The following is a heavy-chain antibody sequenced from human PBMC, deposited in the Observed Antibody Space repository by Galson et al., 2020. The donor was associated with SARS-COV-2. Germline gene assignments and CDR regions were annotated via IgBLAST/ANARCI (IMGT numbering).Heavy chain of an antibody. CDR2: ISYDGSNK. D-gene: IGHD5-12*01. Sequence: ELDAGGSLRLSCAASGFTFSSYAMHWVRQAPGKGLEWVAVISYDGSNKYYADSVKGRFTISRDNSKNTLYLQMNSLRAEDTAVYYCASPDGYNWWYFDYWGQGTLVTVSS. CDR3: ASPDGYNWWYFDY. J-gene: IGHJ4*02. CDR1: GFTFSSYA. V-gene: IGHV3-30*01.